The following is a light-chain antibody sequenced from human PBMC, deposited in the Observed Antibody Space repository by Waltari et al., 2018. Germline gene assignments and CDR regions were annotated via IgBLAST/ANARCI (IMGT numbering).Light chain of an antibody. J-gene: IGLJ2*01. V-gene: IGLV1-40*01. CDR1: SSNFGSGYN. CDR3: QSYDSSLSDVV. Sequence: QSVLTQPPSVSGAPGPRVTIPCTGSSSNFGSGYNVPWYQQLPGTAPKLLIYDNNNRPSGVPDRFSGSKSGTSASLAITGLQAEDEADYYCQSYDSSLSDVVFGGGTKLTVL. CDR2: DNN.